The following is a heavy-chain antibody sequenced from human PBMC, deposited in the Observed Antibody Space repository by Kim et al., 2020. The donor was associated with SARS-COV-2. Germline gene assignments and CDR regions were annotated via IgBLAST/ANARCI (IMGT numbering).Heavy chain of an antibody. D-gene: IGHD3-22*01. CDR2: LTWNSNSI. Sequence: GGSLRLSCAASGFTFDDYAMHWVRQAPGKGLEWVSGLTWNSNSIGYADSVKGRFTISRDNAKNSLYLQMNSLRAEDTALYYCAKKGGVYYDSSDYYDYWG. V-gene: IGHV3-9*01. CDR1: GFTFDDYA. J-gene: IGHJ4*01. CDR3: AKKGGVYYDSSDYYDY.